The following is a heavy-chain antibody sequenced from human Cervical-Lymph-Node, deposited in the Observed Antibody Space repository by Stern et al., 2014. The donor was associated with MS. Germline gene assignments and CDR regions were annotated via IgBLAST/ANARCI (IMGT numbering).Heavy chain of an antibody. CDR2: VDPIFGTA. CDR1: GGTLRSYV. D-gene: IGHD3-16*01. Sequence: QVQLVQSGAEVKKSGSSVKVSCKASGGTLRSYVINWARQASGQGPEWVGKVDPIFGTATYAQQFQGRVTITTDEYTSTVYMELSSLRSEDTAVYYCARNVGDTTLGHWGQGSQVIVSS. CDR3: ARNVGDTTLGH. V-gene: IGHV1-69*18. J-gene: IGHJ4*02.